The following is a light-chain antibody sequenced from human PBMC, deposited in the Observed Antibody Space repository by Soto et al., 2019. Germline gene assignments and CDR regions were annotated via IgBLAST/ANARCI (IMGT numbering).Light chain of an antibody. CDR2: VNT. CDR1: SSNIGAGYD. CDR3: QSYDSSLTGSRV. V-gene: IGLV1-40*01. Sequence: QSVLTQPPSVSGAPGQRVTISCTGSSSNIGAGYDVHWYQHLPGAAPKLLIYVNTNRPSGVPDRFSDSKSGTSASLAITGLQAEDEADYYCQSYDSSLTGSRVFGTGTKVTVL. J-gene: IGLJ1*01.